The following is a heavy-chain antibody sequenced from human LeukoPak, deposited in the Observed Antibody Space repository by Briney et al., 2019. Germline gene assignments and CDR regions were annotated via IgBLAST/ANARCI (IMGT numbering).Heavy chain of an antibody. D-gene: IGHD5-18*01. V-gene: IGHV1-69*13. Sequence: GASVKVSCKASGGTFSSYAISWVRQAPGQRLEWMGGIIPIFGTANYAQKFQGRVTITADESTSTAYMELSSLRSEDTAVYYCARDRGYSYGRVPNFDYWGQGTLVTVSS. CDR3: ARDRGYSYGRVPNFDY. J-gene: IGHJ4*02. CDR1: GGTFSSYA. CDR2: IIPIFGTA.